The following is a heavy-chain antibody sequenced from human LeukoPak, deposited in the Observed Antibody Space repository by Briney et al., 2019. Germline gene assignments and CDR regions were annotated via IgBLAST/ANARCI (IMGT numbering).Heavy chain of an antibody. D-gene: IGHD3-16*01. CDR1: GFTFSSYA. CDR2: ISGGGGRT. V-gene: IGHV3-23*01. CDR3: AKEGDLVGVNHVDY. J-gene: IGHJ4*02. Sequence: GGSLRLSCAASGFTFSSYAMSWVRQAPGKGLEWVSAISGGGGRTYYADSVKGRFTISRDDSMSTLYLHMNSLRAEETAVYYCAKEGDLVGVNHVDYWGQGTLVTVSS.